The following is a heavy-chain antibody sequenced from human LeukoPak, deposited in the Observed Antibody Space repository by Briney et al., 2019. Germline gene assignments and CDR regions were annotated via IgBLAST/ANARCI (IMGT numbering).Heavy chain of an antibody. CDR2: FDPEDGET. Sequence: ASVKVSCKVSGYTLTELSMHWVRQAPGKGLEWMGGFDPEDGETIYAQKFQGRVTMTEDTPTDTAYMELSSLRSEDTAVYYCATVPTRPYYDFWSGYPLDYWGQGTLVTVSS. CDR3: ATVPTRPYYDFWSGYPLDY. CDR1: GYTLTELS. J-gene: IGHJ4*02. D-gene: IGHD3-3*01. V-gene: IGHV1-24*01.